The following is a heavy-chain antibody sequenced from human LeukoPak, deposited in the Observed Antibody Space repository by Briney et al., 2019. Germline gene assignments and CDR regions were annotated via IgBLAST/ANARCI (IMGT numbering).Heavy chain of an antibody. CDR1: GGSISSYY. CDR2: IYYSGST. CDR3: AREGRFLEWSYYYYMDV. D-gene: IGHD3-3*01. Sequence: SETLSLTCTVSGGSISSYYWSWIRQPPGKGLGWIGYIYYSGSTNYNPSLKSRVTISVDTSKNQFSLKLSSVTAADTAVYYCAREGRFLEWSYYYYMDVWGKGTTVTVSS. J-gene: IGHJ6*03. V-gene: IGHV4-59*01.